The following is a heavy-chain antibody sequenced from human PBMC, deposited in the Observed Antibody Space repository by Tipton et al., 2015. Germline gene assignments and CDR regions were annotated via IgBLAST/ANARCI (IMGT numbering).Heavy chain of an antibody. D-gene: IGHD4-17*01. CDR1: GFTLSTYW. CDR3: ARDPPLTTVTTGDDASDI. V-gene: IGHV3-7*01. J-gene: IGHJ3*02. CDR2: IKQDGSEK. Sequence: SLRLSCAASGFTLSTYWMSWVRQAPGKGLEWVANIKQDGSEKYYVGSVKGRFTISRDNDKNSLYLQMNSLRAEDTAVYYCARDPPLTTVTTGDDASDIWGQGTMVTVSS.